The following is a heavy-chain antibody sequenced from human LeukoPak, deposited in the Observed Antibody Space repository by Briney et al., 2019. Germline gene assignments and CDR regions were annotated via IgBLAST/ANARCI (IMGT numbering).Heavy chain of an antibody. D-gene: IGHD6-19*01. V-gene: IGHV3-9*01. CDR3: ARGSSGWVL. CDR2: ISWNSGSI. Sequence: GGSLRLSCAASGFTFSSYSMNWVRQAPGKGLEWVSGISWNSGSIGYADSVKGRFTISRDNAKNSLYLQMNSLRAEDTALYYCARGSSGWVLWGRGTLVTVSS. CDR1: GFTFSSYS. J-gene: IGHJ2*01.